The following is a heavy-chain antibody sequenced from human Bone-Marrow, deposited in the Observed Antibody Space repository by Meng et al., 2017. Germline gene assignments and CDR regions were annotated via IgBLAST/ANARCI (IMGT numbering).Heavy chain of an antibody. CDR3: ARVESTYDSGSYLFLHIYGMDV. Sequence: GESLKIPCAASGFTFSSYWMHWVRQAPGKGLVWVSRINSDGSSTSYADSVKGRFTISRDNAKNTLYLQMNSLRAEDTAVYYCARVESTYDSGSYLFLHIYGMDVWGQGTTVTVSS. CDR2: INSDGSST. V-gene: IGHV3-74*01. CDR1: GFTFSSYW. J-gene: IGHJ6*02. D-gene: IGHD1-26*01.